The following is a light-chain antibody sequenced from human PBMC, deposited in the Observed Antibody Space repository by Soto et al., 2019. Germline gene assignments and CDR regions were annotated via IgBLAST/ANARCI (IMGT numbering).Light chain of an antibody. J-gene: IGKJ5*01. CDR2: DAS. CDR1: HSVSIY. Sequence: EIVVAQSPSTLSASVGERATLSCRASHSVSIYLAWYQQKPGQAPRLLIYDASNRDTGIPDRFSGSGSGTDFTLTISRLEPEDFAVYSSKQYGRPPTTFGQG. V-gene: IGKV3-11*01. CDR3: KQYGRPPTT.